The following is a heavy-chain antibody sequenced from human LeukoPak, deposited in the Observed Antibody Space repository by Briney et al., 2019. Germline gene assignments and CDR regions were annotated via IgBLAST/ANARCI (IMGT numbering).Heavy chain of an antibody. J-gene: IGHJ3*02. CDR3: AKWGPYYDILTGPDPFDI. CDR1: GFTFSSYA. CDR2: ISGSGGST. V-gene: IGHV3-23*01. D-gene: IGHD3-9*01. Sequence: GGSLRLSCAASGFTFSSYAMSWVRQAPGKGLEWVSAISGSGGSTYYVDSVKGRFTISRDNSKNTLYLQMNSLRAEDTAVYYCAKWGPYYDILTGPDPFDIWGQGTMVTVSS.